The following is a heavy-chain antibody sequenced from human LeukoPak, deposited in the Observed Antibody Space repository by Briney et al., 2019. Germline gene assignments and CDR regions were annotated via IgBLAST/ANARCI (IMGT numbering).Heavy chain of an antibody. CDR1: GYSFTSYW. D-gene: IGHD3-10*01. J-gene: IGHJ6*02. V-gene: IGHV5-51*01. CDR2: IYPGDSDT. CDR3: ARTLWFGELSGYYYGMDV. Sequence: GESLKISCKGSGYSFTSYWIGWVRQMPGKGLEWMGIIYPGDSDTRYSPSFQGQVTISADKSISTAYRQWSSLKASDTAMYYCARTLWFGELSGYYYGMDVWGQGTTVTVSS.